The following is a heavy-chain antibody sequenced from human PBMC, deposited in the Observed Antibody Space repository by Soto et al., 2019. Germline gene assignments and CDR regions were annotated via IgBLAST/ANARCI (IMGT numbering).Heavy chain of an antibody. J-gene: IGHJ4*02. Sequence: GGSLRLSCAASGFTFSSYWMHWVRQAPGKGLVWVSRINSDGSSTSYADSVKGRFTISRDNAKNTLYLQMNSLRAEDTAVYYCARDPEYSSSSFPVPFDYWGQGTLVTVSS. D-gene: IGHD6-13*01. CDR3: ARDPEYSSSSFPVPFDY. CDR2: INSDGSST. V-gene: IGHV3-74*01. CDR1: GFTFSSYW.